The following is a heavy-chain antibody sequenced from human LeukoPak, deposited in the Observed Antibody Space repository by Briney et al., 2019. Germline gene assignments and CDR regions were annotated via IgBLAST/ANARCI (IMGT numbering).Heavy chain of an antibody. CDR3: ATSSRMQGFDY. D-gene: IGHD2-8*01. J-gene: IGHJ4*02. CDR1: GYTFTGYY. CDR2: INPDSGGT. Sequence: ASVKVSCKTSGYTFTGYYIQWVRQAPGQGLEWMGYINPDSGGTNYAQEFQGRVTMTRDTSISTAYMELNRLRSDDTAVYYCATSSRMQGFDYWGQGTLVTVSS. V-gene: IGHV1-2*02.